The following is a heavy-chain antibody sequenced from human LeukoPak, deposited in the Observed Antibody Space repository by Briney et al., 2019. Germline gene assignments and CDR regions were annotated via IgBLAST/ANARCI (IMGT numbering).Heavy chain of an antibody. CDR3: ARGPNVLLWFGELLWEADY. Sequence: ASVRVSCKASGYIFTNCGISWVRQAPGQELQWMGWISAYNGNTNYAQKLQGRVTITTDTSTSTAYIELRSLRSDDTAVYYCARGPNVLLWFGELLWEADYWGQGTLVTVSS. V-gene: IGHV1-18*01. CDR2: ISAYNGNT. J-gene: IGHJ4*02. D-gene: IGHD3-10*01. CDR1: GYIFTNCG.